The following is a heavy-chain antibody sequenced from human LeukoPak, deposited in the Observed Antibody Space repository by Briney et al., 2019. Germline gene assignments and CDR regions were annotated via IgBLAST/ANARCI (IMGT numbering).Heavy chain of an antibody. D-gene: IGHD3-16*02. V-gene: IGHV3-23*01. Sequence: PGGSLRLSCAASGFTFSSYDMNWVRQAPGKGLEWVSEISGSGGTTYYADSVKGRFTISRDNAKNSLYLQMNSLRAEDTAAYYCAVRFDYWGQGILVTVSS. CDR1: GFTFSSYD. CDR3: AVRFDY. CDR2: ISGSGGTT. J-gene: IGHJ4*02.